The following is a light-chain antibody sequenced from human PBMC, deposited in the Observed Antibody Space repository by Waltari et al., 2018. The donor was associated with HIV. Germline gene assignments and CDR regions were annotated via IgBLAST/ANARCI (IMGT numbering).Light chain of an antibody. Sequence: QSALTQPASVSGSPGQSITISCTGTTSDIGEYNYVSWFKHHPAETPKLIIFEVSNRPSGVSTRFSGSKSGNTASLTVSGLQPEDEADYYCSSYTNKYTWVFGGGTKLTVL. CDR3: SSYTNKYTWV. V-gene: IGLV2-14*01. CDR2: EVS. CDR1: TSDIGEYNY. J-gene: IGLJ3*02.